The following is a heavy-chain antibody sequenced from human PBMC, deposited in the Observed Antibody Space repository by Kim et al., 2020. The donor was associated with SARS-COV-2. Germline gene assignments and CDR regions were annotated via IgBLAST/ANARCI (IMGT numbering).Heavy chain of an antibody. CDR2: IKSKTDGGTT. D-gene: IGHD3-9*01. V-gene: IGHV3-15*01. Sequence: GGSLRLSCAASGFTFSNAWMSWVRQAPGKGLEWVGRIKSKTDGGTTDYAAPVKGRFTISRDDSKNTLYLQMNSLKTEDTAVYYCTTEDYYDILTGSEAVGYWGQGTLVTVSS. J-gene: IGHJ4*02. CDR1: GFTFSNAW. CDR3: TTEDYYDILTGSEAVGY.